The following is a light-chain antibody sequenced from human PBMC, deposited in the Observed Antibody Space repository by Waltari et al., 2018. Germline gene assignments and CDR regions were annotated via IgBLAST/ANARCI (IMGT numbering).Light chain of an antibody. V-gene: IGKV2-30*02. Sequence: DVVMTQSPLSLPVTLGQPASISCMSSQCLVHSDGNTYLIWFHQRPGQSPRRLIYKVSYRESGVPDRFSGSGSDTDFTLKISRVEADDVGVYYCMQGTHWPYTFGQGTRLDIK. CDR3: MQGTHWPYT. CDR2: KVS. CDR1: QCLVHSDGNTY. J-gene: IGKJ2*01.